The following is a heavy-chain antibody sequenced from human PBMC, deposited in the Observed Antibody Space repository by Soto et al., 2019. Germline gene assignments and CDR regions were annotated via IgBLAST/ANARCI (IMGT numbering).Heavy chain of an antibody. CDR1: GGSFSGYY. J-gene: IGHJ5*02. Sequence: SETLSLTCAVYGGSFSGYYWSWIRQPPGKGLEWIGEINHRGSTNYNPSLKSRVTIPVDTSKNQFSLKLSTGTAADTAVYYCARKGRYCTGSSCYAWWLDPWGQGTPVTVS. V-gene: IGHV4-34*01. CDR2: INHRGST. CDR3: ARKGRYCTGSSCYAWWLDP. D-gene: IGHD2-2*01.